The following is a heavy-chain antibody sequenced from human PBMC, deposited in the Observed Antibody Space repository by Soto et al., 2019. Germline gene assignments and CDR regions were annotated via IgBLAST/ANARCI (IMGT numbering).Heavy chain of an antibody. CDR2: IIPILNSP. V-gene: IGHV1-69*01. J-gene: IGHJ6*02. CDR1: GGTIGSYA. CDR3: AREAPYSTSVTCPKYYDMDV. D-gene: IGHD6-13*01. Sequence: QVQLVQSGAEVKKPGSSVKVSCKASGGTIGSYAITWVRRAPGQGLEWLGGIIPILNSPAYAQKFKARVVITADEITNTAYMELNSLRFDDTAVYYCAREAPYSTSVTCPKYYDMDVWGQGTTVIVAS.